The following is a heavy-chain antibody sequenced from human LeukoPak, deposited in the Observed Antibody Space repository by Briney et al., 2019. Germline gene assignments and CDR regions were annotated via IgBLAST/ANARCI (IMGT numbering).Heavy chain of an antibody. V-gene: IGHV1-69*06. CDR2: IIPIFGTA. J-gene: IGHJ4*02. CDR3: ARDKTRYCTNGVCYTGDFDY. Sequence: ASVKVSCKASGGTFSSYAISWVRQAPGQGLEWMGGIIPIFGTANYAQKFQGRVTITADKSTSTAYMELSSLRSEDTAVYYCARDKTRYCTNGVCYTGDFDYWGQGTLVTVSS. D-gene: IGHD2-8*01. CDR1: GGTFSSYA.